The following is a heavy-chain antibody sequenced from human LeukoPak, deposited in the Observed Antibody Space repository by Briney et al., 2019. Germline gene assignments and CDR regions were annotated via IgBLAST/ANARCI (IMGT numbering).Heavy chain of an antibody. Sequence: SQTLSLTCAISGDSVSRNNTTWNWIRQPPWRGLEWLGRTFYRSKWYNDYAVSVKSRITINADTSKNQVSLQLNSVTPEDTAVYYCARQNTDITTLDVWGQGTTVTVSS. CDR3: ARQNTDITTLDV. J-gene: IGHJ6*02. D-gene: IGHD1-1*01. V-gene: IGHV6-1*01. CDR1: GDSVSRNNTT. CDR2: TFYRSKWYN.